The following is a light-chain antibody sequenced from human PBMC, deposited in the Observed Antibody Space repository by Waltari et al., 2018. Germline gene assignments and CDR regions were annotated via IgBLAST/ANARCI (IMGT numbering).Light chain of an antibody. Sequence: QSVFTPPPSVSAAPGQTVPTACSGSRSHLGNKSVDGDQRVPRTPPKLLTYDNNKQPSEIPDRFPSSKSGTSATLGITGLQTGDEADYYCGTWDSSVPVGDFVFGTETRVTVL. CDR3: GTWDSSVPVGDFV. V-gene: IGLV1-51*01. CDR1: RSHLGNKS. J-gene: IGLJ1*01. CDR2: DNN.